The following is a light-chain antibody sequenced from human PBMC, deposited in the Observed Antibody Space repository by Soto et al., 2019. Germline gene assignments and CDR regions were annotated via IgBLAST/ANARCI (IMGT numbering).Light chain of an antibody. J-gene: IGKJ5*01. CDR1: QRISSNS. V-gene: IGKV3-20*01. Sequence: EIVLTQSPGTLSLSPGERATLSCRASQRISSNSLAWYQQKPGQAPRLFIYGASSRAAGIPDRFSGSGSGTDFSLTISRLEPGDFAVYYCQQYEDSHPITFGQGTRLELK. CDR2: GAS. CDR3: QQYEDSHPIT.